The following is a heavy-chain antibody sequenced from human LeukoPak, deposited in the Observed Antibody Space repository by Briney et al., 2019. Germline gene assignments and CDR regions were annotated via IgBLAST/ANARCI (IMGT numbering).Heavy chain of an antibody. CDR3: ARGRIVGATFDYYYMDV. D-gene: IGHD1-26*01. V-gene: IGHV1-69*06. Sequence: SVKVSCKASGGTFSSYIITWVRQAPGQGLEWMGRIIPIFGTPDYAQKFQGRVTITADKSTSTAYMELSSLRSEDTAVYYCARGRIVGATFDYYYMDVWGKGTTVTVSS. CDR2: IIPIFGTP. J-gene: IGHJ6*03. CDR1: GGTFSSYI.